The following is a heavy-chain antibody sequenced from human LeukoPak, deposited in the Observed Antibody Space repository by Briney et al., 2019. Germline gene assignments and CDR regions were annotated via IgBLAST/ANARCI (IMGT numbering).Heavy chain of an antibody. CDR3: ASALYYYDSSGYYPF. J-gene: IGHJ4*02. CDR2: IIPIFGTA. CDR1: GGTFSSYA. Sequence: ASVKVSCKASGGTFSSYAISWVRQAPGQGLEWMGGIIPIFGTANYAQKFQGRVTITADESTSTAYMELSSLRSEDTAVYYCASALYYYDSSGYYPFWGQGTLVTVSS. D-gene: IGHD3-22*01. V-gene: IGHV1-69*13.